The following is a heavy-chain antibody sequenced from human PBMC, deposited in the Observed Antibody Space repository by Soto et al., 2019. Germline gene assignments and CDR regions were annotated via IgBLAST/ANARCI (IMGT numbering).Heavy chain of an antibody. J-gene: IGHJ4*02. D-gene: IGHD3-10*01. Sequence: EVQLVESGGGLVQPGGSVRLSCAASGFVFSMYWMHWVRQAPGKGLEWVSRISDDGSTIHYADSVKGRFSISRDNAQNILFLEMTALRDDATAVYYCVRGPRPSSVGTGAFWGQGSPVTVSS. V-gene: IGHV3-74*01. CDR1: GFVFSMYW. CDR3: VRGPRPSSVGTGAF. CDR2: ISDDGSTI.